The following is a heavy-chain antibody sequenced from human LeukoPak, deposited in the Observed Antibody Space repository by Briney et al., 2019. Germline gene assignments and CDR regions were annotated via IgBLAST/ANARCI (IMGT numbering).Heavy chain of an antibody. CDR1: GGSISSYY. V-gene: IGHV4-59*12. J-gene: IGHJ4*02. CDR2: IAYNGRT. CDR3: ARSYNWNGIDD. D-gene: IGHD1-20*01. Sequence: PSETLSLTCTVSGGSISSYYWSWIRQPAGKGLEWIGTIAYNGRTYYNSSLKSRVTISIDMSNIHFSLKLTSVTAADTAMYYCARSYNWNGIDDWGQGTLVTVPS.